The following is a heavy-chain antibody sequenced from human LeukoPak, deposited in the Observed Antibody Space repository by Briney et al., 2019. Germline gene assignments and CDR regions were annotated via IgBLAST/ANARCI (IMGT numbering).Heavy chain of an antibody. V-gene: IGHV4-39*02. CDR1: GGSISSSSYY. D-gene: IGHD3-3*01. CDR2: IYYSGST. J-gene: IGHJ5*02. CDR3: AREGDDFWSGYYRHNWIDP. Sequence: KPSETLSLTCTVSGGSISSSSYYWGWIRQPPGKGLEWIGSIYYSGSTYYNPSLKSRVTISVDTSKNQFSLKLSSVTAADTAVYYSAREGDDFWSGYYRHNWIDPWGQGTLVTVSS.